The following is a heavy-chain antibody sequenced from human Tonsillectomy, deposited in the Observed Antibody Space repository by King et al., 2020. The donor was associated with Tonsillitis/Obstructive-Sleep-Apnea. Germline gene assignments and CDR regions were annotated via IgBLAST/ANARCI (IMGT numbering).Heavy chain of an antibody. CDR2: INHSGST. D-gene: IGHD2-2*01. CDR1: GGSFSGYY. Sequence: VQLQQWGAGLLKPSETLSLTFAVYGGSFSGYYWSWIRQPPGKGLDWIGEINHSGSTNYNPSLQSRVTLSVDTSKDQFSLKLSSLTAADTAGYYCARSGGYCSSTSCYHFDYWGQGTLVTVSS. V-gene: IGHV4-34*01. CDR3: ARSGGYCSSTSCYHFDY. J-gene: IGHJ4*02.